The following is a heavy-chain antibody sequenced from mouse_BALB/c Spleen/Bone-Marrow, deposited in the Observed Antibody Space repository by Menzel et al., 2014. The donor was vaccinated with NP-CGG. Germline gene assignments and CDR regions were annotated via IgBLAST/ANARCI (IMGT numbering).Heavy chain of an antibody. Sequence: IGYIYPYNGGTAYNQKFKSKATLTVDNSSSTAYMELRSLTSEDSAVYYCARERYGDAMDYWGQGTSVTVSS. D-gene: IGHD2-14*01. CDR3: ARERYGDAMDY. CDR2: IYPYNGGT. J-gene: IGHJ4*01. V-gene: IGHV1S29*02.